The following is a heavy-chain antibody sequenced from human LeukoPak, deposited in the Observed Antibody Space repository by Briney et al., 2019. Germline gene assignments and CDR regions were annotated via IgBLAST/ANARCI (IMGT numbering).Heavy chain of an antibody. CDR1: GFTFDDYT. CDR3: AKAADSSGYYSPFDY. J-gene: IGHJ4*02. V-gene: IGHV3-43*01. Sequence: PGGSLRLSCAACGFTFDDYTMHWVRQAPGKGLEWVSLISWDGGSTYYADSVKGRFTISRDNSKNSLYLQMNSLRTEDTALYYCAKAADSSGYYSPFDYWGQGTLVTVSS. D-gene: IGHD3-22*01. CDR2: ISWDGGST.